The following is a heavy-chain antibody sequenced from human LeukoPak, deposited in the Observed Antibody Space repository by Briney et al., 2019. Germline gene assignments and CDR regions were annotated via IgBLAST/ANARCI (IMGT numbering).Heavy chain of an antibody. D-gene: IGHD3-22*01. V-gene: IGHV3-33*01. CDR2: IWYDGSNK. CDR3: TIGSWGYYSHFDY. CDR1: GFTFSNNG. J-gene: IGHJ4*02. Sequence: GGSLRLSWEASGFTFSNNGMHWVRQAPGKGLEWVAGIWYDGSNKYYADSVKGRFTISRDNSRNTLYLQMNSLRAEDTAVYYCTIGSWGYYSHFDYWGQGTLVTVSS.